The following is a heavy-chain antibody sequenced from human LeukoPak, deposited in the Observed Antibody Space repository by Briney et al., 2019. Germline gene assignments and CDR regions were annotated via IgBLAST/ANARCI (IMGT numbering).Heavy chain of an antibody. V-gene: IGHV1-69*05. CDR3: ARDGYGSGKGYFDY. D-gene: IGHD3-10*01. CDR2: IIPIFGTA. Sequence: AASVKVSCKASGGTFSSYAISWVRQAPGQGLEWMGGIIPIFGTANYAQKFQGRVTMTTDTSSSTAYMELRSLTSDDTAVYYCARDGYGSGKGYFDYWGQGTLVTVSS. CDR1: GGTFSSYA. J-gene: IGHJ4*02.